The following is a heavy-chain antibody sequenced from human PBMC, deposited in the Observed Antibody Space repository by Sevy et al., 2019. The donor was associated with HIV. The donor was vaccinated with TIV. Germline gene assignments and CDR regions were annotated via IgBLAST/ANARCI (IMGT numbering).Heavy chain of an antibody. CDR1: GFTFSSYW. Sequence: GGSLRPSCAASGFTFSSYWMHWVRQAPGKGLVWVSRINSDGSSTLYADSVKGRFTISRDNAKNTLYLQMNSLRADDTAVYYCARRTLGGWELPGSFDIWGQGTMVTVSS. D-gene: IGHD1-26*01. CDR3: ARRTLGGWELPGSFDI. CDR2: INSDGSST. J-gene: IGHJ3*02. V-gene: IGHV3-74*01.